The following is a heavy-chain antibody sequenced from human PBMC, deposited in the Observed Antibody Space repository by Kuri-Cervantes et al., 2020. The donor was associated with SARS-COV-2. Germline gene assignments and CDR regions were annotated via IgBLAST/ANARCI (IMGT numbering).Heavy chain of an antibody. CDR1: GFTFDDYA. Sequence: GESLKISCAASGFTFDDYAMHWVRQAPGKGLEWVSLISWDGGSTYYADSVKGRFTISRDNSKNSLYLQMNSLRVEDTAVYYCARDLRMGKSLDYWGQGTLVTVSS. D-gene: IGHD7-27*01. CDR2: ISWDGGST. CDR3: ARDLRMGKSLDY. V-gene: IGHV3-43D*03. J-gene: IGHJ4*02.